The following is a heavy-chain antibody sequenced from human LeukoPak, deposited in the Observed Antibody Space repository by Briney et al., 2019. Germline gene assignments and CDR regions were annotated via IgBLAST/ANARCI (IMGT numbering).Heavy chain of an antibody. CDR2: ISYDGSNK. J-gene: IGHJ4*02. D-gene: IGHD4-17*01. V-gene: IGHV3-30*18. CDR1: GFTFSSYG. Sequence: GRSLRLSCAASGFTFSSYGMHWVRQAPGKGLEWVAVISYDGSNKYYADSVKGRFTISRDNSKNTLYLQMNSLRAEDTAVYYCAKVATDDYGDPRLVHVDYWDQGTLVTVSS. CDR3: AKVATDDYGDPRLVHVDY.